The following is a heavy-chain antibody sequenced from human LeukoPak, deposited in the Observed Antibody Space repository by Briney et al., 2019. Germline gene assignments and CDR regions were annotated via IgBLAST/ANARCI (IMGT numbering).Heavy chain of an antibody. D-gene: IGHD3/OR15-3a*01. CDR3: ARPRSMFFGRGAFDI. V-gene: IGHV4-61*05. J-gene: IGHJ3*02. Sequence: SETLSLTCTVSGGSISSSSYYWGWIRQPPGKGLEWIGYIYYSGSTNYNPSLKSRVTISVDTSKNQFSLKLSSVTTADTAVYYCARPRSMFFGRGAFDIWGQGTMVTVSS. CDR1: GGSISSSSYY. CDR2: IYYSGST.